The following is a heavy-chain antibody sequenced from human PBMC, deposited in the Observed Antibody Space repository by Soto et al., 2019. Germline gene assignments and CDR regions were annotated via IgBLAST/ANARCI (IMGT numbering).Heavy chain of an antibody. J-gene: IGHJ5*02. CDR1: GAAVSDGDYR. V-gene: IGHV4-30-4*08. CDR2: IYNDGST. Sequence: TSETLSLTCTVSGAAVSDGDYRWNWIRQPPGKGLEWIGDIYNDGSTHYNPSLKSRVTISVDTSKNQFSLRLSSVTAADTAVYYCARVREYSGYDMANWSDPWGQGTLVTVSS. D-gene: IGHD5-12*01. CDR3: ARVREYSGYDMANWSDP.